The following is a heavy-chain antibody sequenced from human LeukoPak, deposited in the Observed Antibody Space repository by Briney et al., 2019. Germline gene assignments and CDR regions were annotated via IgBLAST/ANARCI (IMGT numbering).Heavy chain of an antibody. CDR1: GYSFTSYG. CDR2: ISGSNGNT. J-gene: IGHJ6*03. Sequence: ASVKVSCKASGYSFTSYGITWVRQAPGQGLEWMGWISGSNGNTNYAQKVQGRVTMTTDTSTNTAYMELRSLRSDDTAMYYCARSYSSTWNSYYYYMDVWGKGTTVTVSS. D-gene: IGHD6-13*01. CDR3: ARSYSSTWNSYYYYMDV. V-gene: IGHV1-18*01.